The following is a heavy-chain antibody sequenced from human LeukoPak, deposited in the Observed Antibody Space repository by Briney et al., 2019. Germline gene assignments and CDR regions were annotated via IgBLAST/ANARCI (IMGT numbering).Heavy chain of an antibody. CDR2: LSGSGTKT. CDR1: GFTFSSYS. V-gene: IGHV3-23*01. CDR3: AKHPDVGSYYYFQH. D-gene: IGHD3-10*01. Sequence: GGSLRLSCAASGFTFSSYSMNWVRQAPGMGLEWVSALSGSGTKTYYADSMKGRFTISRDNSKTTLYLQVNSLRAEDTAVYYCAKHPDVGSYYYFQHWGQGTLVTVSS. J-gene: IGHJ1*01.